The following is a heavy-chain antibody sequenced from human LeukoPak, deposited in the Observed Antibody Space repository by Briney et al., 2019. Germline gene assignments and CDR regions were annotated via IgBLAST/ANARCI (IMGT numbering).Heavy chain of an antibody. CDR2: ISSSSSYI. CDR3: ARESGLRFLEWLPKNWFDP. CDR1: GFTFSSYS. V-gene: IGHV3-21*01. J-gene: IGHJ5*02. D-gene: IGHD3-3*01. Sequence: GGSLRLSCAASGFTFSSYSMNWVRQAPGKGLEWVSSISSSSSYIYYADSAKGRFTISRDNAKNSLYLQMNSLRAEDTAVYYCARESGLRFLEWLPKNWFDPWGQGTLVTVSS.